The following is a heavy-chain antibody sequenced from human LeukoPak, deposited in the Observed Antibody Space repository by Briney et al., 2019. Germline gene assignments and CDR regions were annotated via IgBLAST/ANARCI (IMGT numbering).Heavy chain of an antibody. CDR2: IGTAGDT. CDR1: GFTFSSYD. Sequence: GWSLRLSCAASGFTFSSYDMHWARQAPGKGLEWVSAIGTAGDTYYPGSVKGRFTISRENAKNSLYLQMNSLRAGDTAVYHCARDKNYYYMDVWGKGTTVSVSS. V-gene: IGHV3-13*01. CDR3: ARDKNYYYMDV. J-gene: IGHJ6*03.